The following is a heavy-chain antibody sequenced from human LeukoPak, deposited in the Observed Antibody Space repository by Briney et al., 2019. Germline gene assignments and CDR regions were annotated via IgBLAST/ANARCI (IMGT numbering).Heavy chain of an antibody. CDR1: GGSVSSGSYY. D-gene: IGHD6-13*01. CDR3: ARDMSSSWYEGYFDY. V-gene: IGHV4-61*01. J-gene: IGHJ4*02. CDR2: FYYSGST. Sequence: SETLSLTCTVSGGSVSSGSYYWRWIRQPPGKGLEWIGYFYYSGSTNYNPSLKSRVTISVDTSKNQFSLKLSSVTAADTAVYYCARDMSSSWYEGYFDYWGQGTLVTVSS.